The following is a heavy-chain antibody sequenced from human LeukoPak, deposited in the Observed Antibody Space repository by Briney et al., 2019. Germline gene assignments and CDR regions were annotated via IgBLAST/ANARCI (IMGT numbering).Heavy chain of an antibody. CDR2: INHSGST. CDR3: ARGPRQARYGSGSYYKRNAFDI. D-gene: IGHD3-10*01. CDR1: GGSFSGYY. Sequence: SETLSLTCAVYGGSFSGYYWSWIRQPPGKGLEWIGEINHSGSTNYNPSLKSRVTISVDTSKNRFSLKLSSVTAADTAVYYCARGPRQARYGSGSYYKRNAFDIWGQGTMVTVSS. J-gene: IGHJ3*02. V-gene: IGHV4-34*01.